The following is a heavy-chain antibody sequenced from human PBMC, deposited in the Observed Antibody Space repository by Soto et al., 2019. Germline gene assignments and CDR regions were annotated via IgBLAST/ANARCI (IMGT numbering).Heavy chain of an antibody. Sequence: QVHLVQSGAEVKKPGSSVKVSCQVSGDTFTSHVISWVRQAPGQGLEWMGRIIPRLDRANYAQTFQGRVTIAADESPNTAVMEVTSLRSDDTSVYYCARSPYGGSGYSYYGMDVCGPGTMVTVS. CDR2: IIPRLDRA. V-gene: IGHV1-69*11. CDR3: ARSPYGGSGYSYYGMDV. J-gene: IGHJ6*02. D-gene: IGHD3-22*01. CDR1: GDTFTSHV.